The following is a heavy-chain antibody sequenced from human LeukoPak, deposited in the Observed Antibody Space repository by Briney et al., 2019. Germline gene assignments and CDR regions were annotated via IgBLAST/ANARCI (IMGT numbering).Heavy chain of an antibody. D-gene: IGHD3-22*01. CDR2: IRYDGSNQ. CDR3: VKDDFYDATEA. V-gene: IGHV3-30*02. CDR1: GFTFSTFG. J-gene: IGHJ5*02. Sequence: PGGSLRLSCAASGFTFSTFGMHLVRQAPGKGLEWVAFIRYDGSNQYYEDSVKGRFTISRDNSKNKLYLEMSRLRPDDSALYFCVKDDFYDATEAWGRGTLVTVSS.